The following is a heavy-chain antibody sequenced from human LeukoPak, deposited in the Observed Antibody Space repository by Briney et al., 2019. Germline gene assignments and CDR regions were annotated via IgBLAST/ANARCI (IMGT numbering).Heavy chain of an antibody. V-gene: IGHV1-2*02. CDR3: ATSGGGSGFDY. J-gene: IGHJ4*02. CDR2: IHPNSGGT. D-gene: IGHD1-26*01. CDR1: GYTFTGYY. Sequence: ASVKVSCKASGYTFTGYYMHWVRQAPGQGLEWMGWIHPNSGGTNYAQKFQGRVTMTRDTSISTAYMEVNNLRSDDTAMYYCATSGGGSGFDYWGQGTLVTVSS.